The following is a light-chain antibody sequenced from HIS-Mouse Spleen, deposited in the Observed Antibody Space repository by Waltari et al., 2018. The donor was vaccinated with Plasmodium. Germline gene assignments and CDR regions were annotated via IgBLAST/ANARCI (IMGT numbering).Light chain of an antibody. CDR1: QSVSKN. CDR2: GAS. CDR3: QQYNNWPGWT. Sequence: EIVMTQSPATLSVSPGERATLSCRASQSVSKNLAWDQQKPGQAPRLRIYGASTRATGIPARCSGSGSGTEFTLTISSLQSEDFAVYYCQQYNNWPGWTFVQGTKVEIE. V-gene: IGKV3-15*01. J-gene: IGKJ1*01.